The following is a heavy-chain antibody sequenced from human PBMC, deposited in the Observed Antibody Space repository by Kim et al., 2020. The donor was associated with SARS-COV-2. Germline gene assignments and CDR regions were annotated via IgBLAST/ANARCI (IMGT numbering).Heavy chain of an antibody. CDR2: IKSKTDGGTT. V-gene: IGHV3-15*01. CDR3: TRYYDSSGYYYYYYGMDV. J-gene: IGHJ6*02. Sequence: GGSLRLSCAASGFTFSNAWMSWVRQAPGKGLEWVGHIKSKTDGGTTDYAAPVKGRFTISRDDSKNTLYLQMNSLKTEDTAVYYCTRYYDSSGYYYYYYGMDVWGQGTTVTVSS. D-gene: IGHD3-22*01. CDR1: GFTFSNAW.